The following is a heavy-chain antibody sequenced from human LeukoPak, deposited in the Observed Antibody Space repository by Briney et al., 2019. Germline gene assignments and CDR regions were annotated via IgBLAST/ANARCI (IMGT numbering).Heavy chain of an antibody. J-gene: IGHJ4*02. D-gene: IGHD3-10*01. CDR1: GGSISSGGYY. CDR3: ARNPEMVRGLRAYYFDY. Sequence: SETLSLTCTVSGGSISSGGYYWSWIRQHPGEGLEWIGYIYYSGSTYYNPSLKSRVTISVDTSKKQFSLKLSSVTAADTAVYYCARNPEMVRGLRAYYFDYWGQGTLVTVSS. CDR2: IYYSGST. V-gene: IGHV4-31*03.